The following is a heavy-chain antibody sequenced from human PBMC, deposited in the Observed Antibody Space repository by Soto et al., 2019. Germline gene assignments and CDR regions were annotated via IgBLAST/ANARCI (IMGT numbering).Heavy chain of an antibody. CDR3: AKDGVVIFYYYYYMDV. D-gene: IGHD3-3*01. CDR1: GFTFSSYA. V-gene: IGHV3-23*01. J-gene: IGHJ6*03. CDR2: ISGSGGST. Sequence: GGSLRLSCAASGFTFSSYAMRWVRQAPGKGLEWVSAISGSGGSTYYTDSVKGRFTISRDKSKNTPYLQMNSLSAEDTAVYYCAKDGVVIFYYYYYMDVWGKGTTVTVSS.